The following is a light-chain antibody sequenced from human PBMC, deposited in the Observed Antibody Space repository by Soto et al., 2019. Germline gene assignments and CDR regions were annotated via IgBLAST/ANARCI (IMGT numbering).Light chain of an antibody. Sequence: MTQSPSSLSASVGDRVTITCLASQSISSYLDWYLQKPGQSPQLLIYLGSNRASGVPDRFSGSGSGTDFTLRISRMEAEDVGVYYCMQALQTPPTFGQGTKVDIK. V-gene: IGKV2-28*01. CDR3: MQALQTPPT. CDR2: LGS. CDR1: QSISSY. J-gene: IGKJ1*01.